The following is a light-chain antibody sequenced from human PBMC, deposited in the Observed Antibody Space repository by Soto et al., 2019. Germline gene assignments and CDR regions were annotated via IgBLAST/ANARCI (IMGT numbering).Light chain of an antibody. Sequence: EIVMTQSPATLSLSPGERAALSCRASQSINSELAWYQQKPGQPPRLLIYGASTRATGVPARFTGTESRSEITLTISGLQSEDFAVYYCQQGHNWPLTFGQGTRLEI. CDR1: QSINSE. CDR3: QQGHNWPLT. V-gene: IGKV3-15*01. CDR2: GAS. J-gene: IGKJ2*01.